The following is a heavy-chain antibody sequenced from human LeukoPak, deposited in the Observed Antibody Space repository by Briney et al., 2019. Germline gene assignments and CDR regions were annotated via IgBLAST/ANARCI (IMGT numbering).Heavy chain of an antibody. CDR3: ARHRNGGSQDDAFDI. CDR1: EFTLSTYW. CDR2: IKKDGSEK. Sequence: GGSLRLSCAASEFTLSTYWMSWVRQAPGKGLEWVADIKKDGSEKYYVDSVKGRFTISRQNAKNSLFLQMNSLRAEDTAVYYCARHRNGGSQDDAFDIWGQGTMVTVSS. J-gene: IGHJ3*02. V-gene: IGHV3-7*01. D-gene: IGHD2-15*01.